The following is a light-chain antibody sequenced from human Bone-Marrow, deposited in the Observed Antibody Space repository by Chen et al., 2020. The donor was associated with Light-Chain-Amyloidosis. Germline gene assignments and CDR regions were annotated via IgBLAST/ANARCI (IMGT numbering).Light chain of an antibody. CDR2: HTS. CDR1: QSVHNNY. CDR3: QQYGTSPLT. Sequence: VLTQSPGTLSLSPGDRATLSCRASQSVHNNYVAWYQQRPDQPPTLLIFHTSTRAADIPDRFSGSGSGTDFALTISSLEPEDFAVYFCQQYGTSPLTFGGGSKVEIK. V-gene: IGKV3-20*01. J-gene: IGKJ4*01.